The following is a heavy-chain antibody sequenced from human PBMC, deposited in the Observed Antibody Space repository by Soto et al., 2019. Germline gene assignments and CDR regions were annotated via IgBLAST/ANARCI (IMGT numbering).Heavy chain of an antibody. CDR3: AREIVTAGGNNYFDP. Sequence: QVQLQESGPRLVKPSGSLSLTCGVSGGTVASSHWWSWGRQSPGGGLEWIGNVYHTGDTNFNPSLPSRVTISVDKYNNQFSLRLNSLTAADTAVYFCAREIVTAGGNNYFDPWGPGTLVTVSS. V-gene: IGHV4-4*02. CDR1: GGTVASSHW. J-gene: IGHJ5*02. CDR2: VYHTGDT. D-gene: IGHD2-21*02.